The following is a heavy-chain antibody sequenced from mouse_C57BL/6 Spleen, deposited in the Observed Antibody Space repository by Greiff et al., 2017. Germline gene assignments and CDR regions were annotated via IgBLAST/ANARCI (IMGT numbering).Heavy chain of an antibody. D-gene: IGHD2-4*01. CDR1: GYTFTSSW. Sequence: QVQLQQPGAELVKPGASVKLSCKASGYTFTSSWMHWVKQRPGQGLEWIGMIHPNSGSTNYNEKFKSKSTLTVDKSSSTAYMQLSSLTSEDSAVYYCARWGDYDVIAYWGQGTLVTVSA. V-gene: IGHV1-64*01. CDR2: IHPNSGST. CDR3: ARWGDYDVIAY. J-gene: IGHJ3*01.